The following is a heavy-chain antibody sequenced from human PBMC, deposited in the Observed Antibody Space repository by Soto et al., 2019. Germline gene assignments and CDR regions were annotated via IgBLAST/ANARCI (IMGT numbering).Heavy chain of an antibody. V-gene: IGHV3-7*03. D-gene: IGHD3-16*01. CDR1: DFTFRNSW. CDR2: IKPDGGAT. J-gene: IGHJ4*02. Sequence: GGSLRLSCATSDFTFRNSWINWVRQTPGKGLEWVANIKPDGGATNYVDSVKGRFTISRDNVRNSASLQMNSLRVEDTAVYFCFGGNGGPQWGQGTLVTVSS. CDR3: FGGNGGPQ.